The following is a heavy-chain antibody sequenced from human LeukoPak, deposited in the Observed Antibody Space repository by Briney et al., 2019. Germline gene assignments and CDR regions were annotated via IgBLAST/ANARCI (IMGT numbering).Heavy chain of an antibody. CDR3: ARDPPYSGSYRAYFDY. CDR2: IRHDENDENNK. J-gene: IGHJ4*02. D-gene: IGHD1-26*01. Sequence: GGSLRLSCAASGFIFSSCGMHWVRQAPGKGLEWVAFIRHDENDENNKYYADSVKGRFTISRDNSKNTLYLQMNSLRAEDTAVYYCARDPPYSGSYRAYFDYWGQGTLVTASS. V-gene: IGHV3-30*02. CDR1: GFIFSSCG.